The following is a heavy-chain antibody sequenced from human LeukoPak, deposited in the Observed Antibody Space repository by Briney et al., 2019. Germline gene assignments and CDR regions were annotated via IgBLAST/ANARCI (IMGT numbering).Heavy chain of an antibody. CDR1: GYTFTSYG. J-gene: IGHJ6*03. Sequence: GASVKVSCKASGYTFTSYGISWVRQAPGQGLEWMGWISAYNGNTNYAQKLQGRVTMTTDTSTSTAYMELRSLRSDDTAVYYCARDWQRYCSGGSCYQGDYYYMGVWGKGTTVTVSS. V-gene: IGHV1-18*01. CDR2: ISAYNGNT. D-gene: IGHD2-15*01. CDR3: ARDWQRYCSGGSCYQGDYYYMGV.